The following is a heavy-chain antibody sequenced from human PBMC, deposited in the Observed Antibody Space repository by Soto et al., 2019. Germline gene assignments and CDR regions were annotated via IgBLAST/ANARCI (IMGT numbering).Heavy chain of an antibody. J-gene: IGHJ4*02. Sequence: SGPTLVNPTQTLTLTCTFSGFSLTTDDVGVGWIRQFPGKALDWLAVVYWDDDKRYSPSLKSRLTITKDTSKNQVFLTMSNMDPVDTATYYCAHTRYSISSFDYWGQGTLVTVSS. CDR1: GFSLTTDDVG. CDR2: VYWDDDK. D-gene: IGHD6-6*01. CDR3: AHTRYSISSFDY. V-gene: IGHV2-5*02.